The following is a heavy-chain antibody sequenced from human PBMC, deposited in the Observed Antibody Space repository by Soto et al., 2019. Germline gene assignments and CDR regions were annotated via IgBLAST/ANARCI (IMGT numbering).Heavy chain of an antibody. V-gene: IGHV3-30*18. Sequence: GGSLRLSCAASGFTFSSYCMHWVRQAPGKGLEWVAVISYDGSNKYYADSVKGRFTISRDNSKNTLYLQMNSLRAEDTAVYYCAKADYYDSSGYYYLWGQGTLVTVSS. D-gene: IGHD3-22*01. CDR2: ISYDGSNK. J-gene: IGHJ4*02. CDR3: AKADYYDSSGYYYL. CDR1: GFTFSSYC.